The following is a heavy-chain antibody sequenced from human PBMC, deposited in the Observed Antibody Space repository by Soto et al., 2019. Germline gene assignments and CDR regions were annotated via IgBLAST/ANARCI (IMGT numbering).Heavy chain of an antibody. CDR1: GYTLTELS. Sequence: VASVKVSCKVSGYTLTELSMHWVRQAPGKGLEWMGGFDPEGGETIYAQKFQGRVTMTEDTSTDTAYMELSSLRSEDTAVYYCATDTPSSYSSSWYGGDYWGQGTLVTVSS. J-gene: IGHJ4*02. D-gene: IGHD6-13*01. CDR2: FDPEGGET. V-gene: IGHV1-24*01. CDR3: ATDTPSSYSSSWYGGDY.